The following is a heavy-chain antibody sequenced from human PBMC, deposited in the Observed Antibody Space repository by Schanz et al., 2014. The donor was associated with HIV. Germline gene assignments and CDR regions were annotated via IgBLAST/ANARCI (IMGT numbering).Heavy chain of an antibody. Sequence: HLAESGGGVVQPGKSLRLSCAASGFTFSSYGMHWVRQAPGKGLEWVALISYDGAKQYYADSVKGRFTISRDNAKNSLYLQMNSLRAEDTAVYYCARDQGTTWISGGNWFAPWGQGTLVTVSS. CDR3: ARDQGTTWISGGNWFAP. D-gene: IGHD1-1*01. J-gene: IGHJ5*02. CDR1: GFTFSSYG. V-gene: IGHV3-30-3*01. CDR2: ISYDGAKQ.